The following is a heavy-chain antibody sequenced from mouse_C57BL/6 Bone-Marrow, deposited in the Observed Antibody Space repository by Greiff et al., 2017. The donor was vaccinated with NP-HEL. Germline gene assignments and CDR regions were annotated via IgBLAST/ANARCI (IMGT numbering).Heavy chain of an antibody. CDR1: GYTFTSYW. Sequence: QVQLQQSGAELVKPGASVKMSCKASGYTFTSYWITWVKQRPGQGLEWIGDIYPGSGSTNYNEKFKSKATLTVDTSSSTAYMQLSSLTSEDSAVYYCARTRRITTVAPYFDYWGQGTTLTVSS. CDR3: ARTRRITTVAPYFDY. D-gene: IGHD1-1*01. J-gene: IGHJ2*01. V-gene: IGHV1-55*01. CDR2: IYPGSGST.